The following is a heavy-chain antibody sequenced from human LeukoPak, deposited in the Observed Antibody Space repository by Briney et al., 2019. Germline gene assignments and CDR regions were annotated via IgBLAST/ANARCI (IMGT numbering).Heavy chain of an antibody. CDR1: GFTFSNYA. CDR2: ISYDAKYK. Sequence: PGGSLRLSCAGSGFTFSNYAMHWVRQAPGKGLEWVAVISYDAKYKFYADSLKGRFTISRDNSNNTLYLQMNSLGSEDTAVYYCARGRVVHATRLDYWGRGTLVTVSS. CDR3: ARGRVVHATRLDY. D-gene: IGHD2-8*02. J-gene: IGHJ4*02. V-gene: IGHV3-30*04.